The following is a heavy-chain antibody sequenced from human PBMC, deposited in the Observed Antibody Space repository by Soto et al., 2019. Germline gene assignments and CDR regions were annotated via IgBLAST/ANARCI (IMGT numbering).Heavy chain of an antibody. V-gene: IGHV4-4*07. J-gene: IGHJ5*02. CDR2: IYSSGST. D-gene: IGHD3-3*01. CDR1: GFAISSYY. CDR3: ARGQRFSDWFDP. Sequence: SDTLSLTCTFSGFAISSYYLTWLRQPAGKGLEWIGRIYSSGSTKYNPSLQSRVTMSLDTSKNQFSLRLTSVTAADTAVYYCARGQRFSDWFDPWGQGTLVNVSS.